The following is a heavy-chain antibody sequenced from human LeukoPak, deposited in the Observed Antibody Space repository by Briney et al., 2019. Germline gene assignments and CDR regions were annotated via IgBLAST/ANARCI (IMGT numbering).Heavy chain of an antibody. CDR3: AKHGRLADFDY. CDR1: GASINSYY. J-gene: IGHJ4*02. D-gene: IGHD2-15*01. V-gene: IGHV4-59*08. CDR2: IYDNGSTKTGST. Sequence: SETLSLTCTVSGASINSYYWSWVRQPPGKGLEWIGYIYDNGSTKTGSTNSNPSLKSRVTPSVDTSKKQFSLKLSSVTAADTAVYYCAKHGRLADFDYWGQGTLVTVSS.